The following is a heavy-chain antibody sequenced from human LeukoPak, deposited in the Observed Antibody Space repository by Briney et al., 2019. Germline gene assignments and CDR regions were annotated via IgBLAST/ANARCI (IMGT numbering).Heavy chain of an antibody. V-gene: IGHV4-39*01. CDR3: ARRVANWNDHFDY. CDR2: IYYSGST. CDR1: GGSISSSSYY. Sequence: SETLSLTCTVSGGSISSSSYYWGWIRQPPGKGLEWIGSIYYSGSTYYNPSLKSRVTISVDTSRNQFSLKLRSVTAADTAVYYCARRVANWNDHFDYWGQGTLVTVSS. J-gene: IGHJ4*02. D-gene: IGHD1-1*01.